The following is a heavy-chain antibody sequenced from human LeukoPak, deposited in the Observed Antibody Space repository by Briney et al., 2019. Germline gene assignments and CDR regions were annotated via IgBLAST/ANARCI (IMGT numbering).Heavy chain of an antibody. V-gene: IGHV4-59*01. CDR2: IYYSGST. CDR1: GGSISSYY. J-gene: IGHJ3*02. CDR3: ARAYLEWRAFDI. Sequence: SETLSLTCTVSGGSISSYYWSWIRQSPGKGLEWIGYIYYSGSTNYNPSLKSRVTISVDTSKNQFSLRLSSVTAADTAVYYCARAYLEWRAFDIWGQGTVVTVSS. D-gene: IGHD3-3*01.